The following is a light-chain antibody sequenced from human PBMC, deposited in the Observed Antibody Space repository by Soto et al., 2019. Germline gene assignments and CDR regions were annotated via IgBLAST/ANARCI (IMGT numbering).Light chain of an antibody. CDR3: QQYDTWPYT. V-gene: IGKV3-15*01. J-gene: IGKJ2*01. CDR2: GAS. CDR1: QGVGST. Sequence: DILLTQSPSTLSVSHGERPTLTCRTSQGVGSTLAWYQQKPGQAPRLLIYGASIWAPGFPVTFRGTGSGSEFTLTISSLQSEDCAIYYCQQYDTWPYTFGQGTNVDIK.